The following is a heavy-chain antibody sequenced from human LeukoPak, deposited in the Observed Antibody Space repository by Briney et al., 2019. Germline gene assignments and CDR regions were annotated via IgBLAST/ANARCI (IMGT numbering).Heavy chain of an antibody. CDR3: ARDEDIVVVVAEPGGMDV. V-gene: IGHV1-46*01. CDR1: GYTFTSYY. CDR2: INPSGGST. Sequence: ASVKVSCKASGYTFTSYYMHWVRQAPGQGHEWMGIINPSGGSTSYAQKFQGRVTMTRDTSTSTVYMELSSLRSEDTAVYYCARDEDIVVVVAEPGGMDVWGQGTTVTVSS. J-gene: IGHJ6*02. D-gene: IGHD2-15*01.